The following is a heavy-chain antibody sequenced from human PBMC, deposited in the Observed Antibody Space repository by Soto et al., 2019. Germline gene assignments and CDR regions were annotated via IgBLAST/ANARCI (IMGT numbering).Heavy chain of an antibody. CDR1: GSTFTGYY. CDR3: ARDIVGATGFQH. V-gene: IGHV1-69*13. D-gene: IGHD1-26*01. Sequence: SVNVSCKASGSTFTGYYMHWVRQAPGQGLEWMGWINPNSGTANYAQKFQGRVTITADESTSTAYMELSSLRSEDTAVYYCARDIVGATGFQHWGQGTLVTVSS. CDR2: INPNSGTA. J-gene: IGHJ1*01.